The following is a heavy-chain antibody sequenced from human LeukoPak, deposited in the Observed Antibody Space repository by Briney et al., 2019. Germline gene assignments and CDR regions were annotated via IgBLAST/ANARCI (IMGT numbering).Heavy chain of an antibody. V-gene: IGHV3-15*01. D-gene: IGHD1-26*01. CDR3: TTDPGSGSYWVDY. CDR2: IKSKTDGGTT. J-gene: IGHJ4*02. Sequence: PGGSLRLSCAASGFTFSNAWMSWVRQAPGKGLEWVGRIKSKTDGGTTDYAAPVKGRFTISRDGSKNTLYLQMNSLKTEDTAVYYCTTDPGSGSYWVDYWGQGTLVTVSS. CDR1: GFTFSNAW.